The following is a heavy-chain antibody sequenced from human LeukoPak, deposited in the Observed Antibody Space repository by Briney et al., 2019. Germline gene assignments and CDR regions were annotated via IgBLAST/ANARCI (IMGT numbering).Heavy chain of an antibody. CDR3: ARQGDYYDSSGYYFFDY. J-gene: IGHJ4*02. V-gene: IGHV4-59*08. Sequence: SETLSLTCTVSGGSISSDHWSWIRQPPGKGLEWIGYVYYSGTTNYSPSLKSRVTISVDTSKNQFSLKLSSVTAADTAVYYCARQGDYYDSSGYYFFDYWGQGTLVTVSS. D-gene: IGHD3-22*01. CDR1: GGSISSDH. CDR2: VYYSGTT.